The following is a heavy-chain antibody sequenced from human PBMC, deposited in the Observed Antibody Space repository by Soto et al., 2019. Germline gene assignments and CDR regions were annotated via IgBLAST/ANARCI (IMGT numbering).Heavy chain of an antibody. CDR3: VRRGASATLDQ. CDR1: GDTFTTYD. Sequence: GASVKVSCKASGDTFTTYDINWVRQATGQGLEWMGWMNPNSGYADYAQNFQGRVTMSRDTSIKTAYMELSHLKSEDTAVYYCVRRGASATLDQWGQGTLVTVSS. V-gene: IGHV1-8*01. J-gene: IGHJ4*02. CDR2: MNPNSGYA.